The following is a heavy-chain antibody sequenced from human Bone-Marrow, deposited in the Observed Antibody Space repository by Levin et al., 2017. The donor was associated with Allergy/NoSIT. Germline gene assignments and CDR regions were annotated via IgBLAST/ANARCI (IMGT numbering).Heavy chain of an antibody. CDR3: ARTNRDY. Sequence: LSLTCAASGFTFSSYWMSWVRQAPGKGLEWVANIKQDGSDKYYVDSVKGRFTISRDNAENSLYLQMNSLRAEDTAVYYCARTNRDYWGQGTLVTVSS. J-gene: IGHJ4*02. V-gene: IGHV3-7*01. D-gene: IGHD1-14*01. CDR2: IKQDGSDK. CDR1: GFTFSSYW.